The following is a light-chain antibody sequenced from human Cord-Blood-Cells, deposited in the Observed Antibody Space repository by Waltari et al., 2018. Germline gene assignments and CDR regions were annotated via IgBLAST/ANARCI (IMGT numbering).Light chain of an antibody. CDR1: QVISSY. CDR3: QQYYSYPHT. CDR2: AAS. V-gene: IGKV1-8*01. Sequence: AIRMTQSPSSLSASTGDRVTITCRASQVISSYLAWYQQKPGKAPKLLIYAASTLQRGVPSRFSGSGSGTDFTLTISCLQSEDFATYYCQQYYSYPHTFGQGTKLEIK. J-gene: IGKJ2*01.